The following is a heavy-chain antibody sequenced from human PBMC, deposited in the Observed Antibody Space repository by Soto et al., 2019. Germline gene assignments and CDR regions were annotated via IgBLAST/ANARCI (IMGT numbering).Heavy chain of an antibody. Sequence: EVQLVESGGGLVKPGGSLRLSCAASGFTFSSYSFNWVRQAPGKGLEWVSIITPTSTFFSYADSVRGRFTISRDNAKNSLYLQMDSLGAGDTAVYYCARARGNDWYEDYWGQGTLVTVSS. V-gene: IGHV3-21*06. D-gene: IGHD1-1*01. CDR2: ITPTSTFF. CDR3: ARARGNDWYEDY. CDR1: GFTFSSYS. J-gene: IGHJ4*02.